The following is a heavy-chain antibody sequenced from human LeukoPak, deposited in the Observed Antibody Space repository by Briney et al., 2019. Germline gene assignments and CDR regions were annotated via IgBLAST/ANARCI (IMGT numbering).Heavy chain of an antibody. CDR1: GGSISNGNW. D-gene: IGHD3-9*01. CDR3: ARGWGVLTGYYRRGNWFDP. CDR2: INHSGST. V-gene: IGHV4-4*02. J-gene: IGHJ5*02. Sequence: SETLSLTCGVSGGSISNGNWWSWVRQPPGKGLEWIGEINHSGSTNYNPSLKSRVTISVDTSKNQFSLKLSSVTAADTAVYYCARGWGVLTGYYRRGNWFDPWGQGTLVTVSS.